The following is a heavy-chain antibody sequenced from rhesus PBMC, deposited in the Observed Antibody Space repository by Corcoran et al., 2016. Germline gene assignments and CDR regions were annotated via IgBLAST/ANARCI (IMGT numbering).Heavy chain of an antibody. CDR2: IYGSSTST. Sequence: QVPLQESGPGVVKPSETLSLTCAVSGGSISALYRWSWIRQPPGKGLEWIGYIYGSSTSTNYNPSLKSRVTISKDTSKNQFSLKLSSVTAADTAVYYCARGTMVATNWGQGVLVTVSS. J-gene: IGHJ4*01. CDR1: GGSISALYR. CDR3: ARGTMVATN. V-gene: IGHV4S10*01. D-gene: IGHD4-4*01.